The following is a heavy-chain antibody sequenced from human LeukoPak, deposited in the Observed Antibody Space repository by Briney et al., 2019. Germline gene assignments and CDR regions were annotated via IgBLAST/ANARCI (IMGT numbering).Heavy chain of an antibody. V-gene: IGHV4-39*01. CDR2: IYYSGST. Sequence: SETLSLTCTVSGGSISSSSYYWGWIRQPPGKGLEWIGSIYYSGSTYYNPSLKSRVTISVDTSKNQFSLKLSSVTAADTAVYYCATLVVIARPFTLDYWGQGTLVTVSS. J-gene: IGHJ4*02. CDR3: ATLVVIARPFTLDY. CDR1: GGSISSSSYY. D-gene: IGHD2-15*01.